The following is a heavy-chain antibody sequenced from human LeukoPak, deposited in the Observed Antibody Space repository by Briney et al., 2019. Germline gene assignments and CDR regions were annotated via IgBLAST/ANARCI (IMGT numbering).Heavy chain of an antibody. CDR1: GGSISSSSYS. J-gene: IGHJ6*02. CDR3: ARGKVGDFWSGSYYYYGMDV. D-gene: IGHD3-3*01. CDR2: IYYSGST. Sequence: SSETLSLTCTVSGGSISSSSYSWGWIRQPPGKGLEWIGSIYYSGSTYYNPSLKSRVTISVATSKNQFSLKLSSVTPAATAVYYCARGKVGDFWSGSYYYYGMDVWGQGTTVTVSS. V-gene: IGHV4-39*01.